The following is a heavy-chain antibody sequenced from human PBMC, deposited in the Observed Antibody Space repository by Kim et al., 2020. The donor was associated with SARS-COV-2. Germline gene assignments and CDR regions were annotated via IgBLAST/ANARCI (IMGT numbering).Heavy chain of an antibody. D-gene: IGHD5-18*01. Sequence: SETLSLTCTVSGGSISSYYWSWIRQPPGKGLEWIGYIYYSGSTNYNPSLKSRVTISVDTSKNQFSLKLSSVTAADTAVYYCARGYGYILFDYYYYMDVWGKGTTVTVSS. CDR2: IYYSGST. CDR3: ARGYGYILFDYYYYMDV. J-gene: IGHJ6*03. V-gene: IGHV4-59*01. CDR1: GGSISSYY.